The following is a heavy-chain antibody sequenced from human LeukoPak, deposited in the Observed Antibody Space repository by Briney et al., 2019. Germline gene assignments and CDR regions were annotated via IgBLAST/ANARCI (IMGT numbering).Heavy chain of an antibody. J-gene: IGHJ6*03. CDR3: ARVVVITSQGTYYYYMDV. CDR2: IYPHDSET. D-gene: IGHD3-22*01. CDR1: GYNFISNW. Sequence: GESLKISCQGSGYNFISNWIGWVRQTPGKGLEFLGIIYPHDSETIYSPSFQGQVTISADKSISTAYLQWSSLKASDTAMYYCARVVVITSQGTYYYYMDVWGKGTTVTISS. V-gene: IGHV5-51*01.